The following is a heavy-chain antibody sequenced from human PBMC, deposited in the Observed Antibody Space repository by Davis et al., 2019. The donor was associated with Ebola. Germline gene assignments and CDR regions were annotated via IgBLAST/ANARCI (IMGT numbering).Heavy chain of an antibody. D-gene: IGHD1/OR15-1a*01. V-gene: IGHV3-7*01. Sequence: GESLKISCAASGFAFSNYWMSWVRQAPGKGLEWVANIKQDGSEKYYVDSVRGRFTISRDNAKNSLYLQMNSLRVEDTAMYYCAREMRGTADSHWGQGTLVTVSS. CDR2: IKQDGSEK. CDR3: AREMRGTADSH. CDR1: GFAFSNYW. J-gene: IGHJ4*02.